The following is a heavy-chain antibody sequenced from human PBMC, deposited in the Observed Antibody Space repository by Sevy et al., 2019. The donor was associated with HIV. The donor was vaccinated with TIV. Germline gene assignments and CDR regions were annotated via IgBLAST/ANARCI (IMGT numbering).Heavy chain of an antibody. CDR3: AKDFTGYNGMDV. CDR2: ISYHGRDK. V-gene: IGHV3-30*18. CDR1: GIIFTTSG. J-gene: IGHJ6*02. Sequence: GGSLRLSCVVSGIIFTTSGMHWVRQAPGKGLEWVEVISYHGRDKFYAHSVKGRATISRDNSKNILYLEMNSLRTEDTAVYYCAKDFTGYNGMDVWGQGTMVTVSS. D-gene: IGHD1-1*01.